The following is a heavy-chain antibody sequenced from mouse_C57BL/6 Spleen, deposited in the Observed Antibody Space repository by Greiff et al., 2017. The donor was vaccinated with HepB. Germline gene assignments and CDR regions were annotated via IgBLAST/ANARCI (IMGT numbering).Heavy chain of an antibody. CDR1: GYTFTSYW. J-gene: IGHJ2*01. V-gene: IGHV1S81*02. CDR2: TNPTNGRT. Sequence: VQLQQSGAELVKAGASVKMSCKASGYTFTSYWMHWVKQRLGQGLEWFAETNPTNGRTYYNEKFKSKGTLTVDKSSSTAYMLLSGPTFEDSAVYYCARIKKIGATYFDDWGQGTTLTVSS. D-gene: IGHD1-1*01. CDR3: ARIKKIGATYFDD.